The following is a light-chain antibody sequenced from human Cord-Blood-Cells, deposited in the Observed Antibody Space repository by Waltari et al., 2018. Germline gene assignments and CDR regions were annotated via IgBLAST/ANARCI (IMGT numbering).Light chain of an antibody. J-gene: IGKJ1*01. CDR3: QQSYSTWT. CDR1: QSISSY. CDR2: AAS. Sequence: DIQMTQSPSSLSASVGDRVTITCRASQSISSYLNGYQQKPGKAPKLLIYAASSLQSGVPARFSCRGSGTDFTLTISSLQPEDFATYYCQQSYSTWTFGQGTKVEIK. V-gene: IGKV1-39*01.